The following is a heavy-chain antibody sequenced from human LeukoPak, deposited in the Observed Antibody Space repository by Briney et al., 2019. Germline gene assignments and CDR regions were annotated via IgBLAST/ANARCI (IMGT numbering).Heavy chain of an antibody. CDR2: ISSSGSTI. D-gene: IGHD1-1*01. CDR3: ATPLDAPGTTYYFDY. V-gene: IGHV3-48*03. J-gene: IGHJ4*02. Sequence: GGSLRLSCAASGFTFSSYEMNWVRQAPGKGLEWVSYISSSGSTIYYADSVEGRFTISRDNAKNSLYLQMNSLRAEDTAVYYCATPLDAPGTTYYFDYWGQGTLVTVSS. CDR1: GFTFSSYE.